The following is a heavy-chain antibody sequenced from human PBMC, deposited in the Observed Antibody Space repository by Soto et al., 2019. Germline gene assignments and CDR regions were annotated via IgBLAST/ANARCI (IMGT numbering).Heavy chain of an antibody. CDR3: AKADVVVVDCFDY. J-gene: IGHJ4*02. V-gene: IGHV3-30*18. CDR1: GFTFSSYG. D-gene: IGHD3-22*01. Sequence: GGSLRLSCAASGFTFSSYGMHWVRQAPGKGLEWVAVISYDGSNKYYADSVKGRFTISRDNSKNTLYLQMNSLRAEDTAVYYCAKADVVVVDCFDYWGQGTLVTVSS. CDR2: ISYDGSNK.